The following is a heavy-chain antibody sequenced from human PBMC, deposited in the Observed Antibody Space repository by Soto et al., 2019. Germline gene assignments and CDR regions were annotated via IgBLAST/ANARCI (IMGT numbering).Heavy chain of an antibody. CDR3: ARGAVITMVRGVILYGMDV. CDR1: GGTFSSYA. J-gene: IGHJ6*02. CDR2: IIPIFGTA. Sequence: ASVKVSCKASGGTFSSYAISWVRQAPGQGLEWMGGIIPIFGTANYAQKFQGRVTITADESTSTAYMELSSLRSEDTAVYYCARGAVITMVRGVILYGMDVWGQGTTVTVSS. V-gene: IGHV1-69*13. D-gene: IGHD3-10*01.